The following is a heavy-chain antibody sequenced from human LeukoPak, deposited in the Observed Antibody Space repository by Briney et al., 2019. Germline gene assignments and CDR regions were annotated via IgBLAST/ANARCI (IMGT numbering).Heavy chain of an antibody. J-gene: IGHJ6*02. Sequence: GESLKISCKGSGYSFTSYWIGWVRQMPGKGLEWMGIIYPGGSDTRYSPSFQGQVTISADKSISTAYLQWSSLKASDTAMYYCARRCGGDCYPVDYYGMDVWGQGTTVTVSS. CDR1: GYSFTSYW. V-gene: IGHV5-51*01. CDR3: ARRCGGDCYPVDYYGMDV. D-gene: IGHD2-21*02. CDR2: IYPGGSDT.